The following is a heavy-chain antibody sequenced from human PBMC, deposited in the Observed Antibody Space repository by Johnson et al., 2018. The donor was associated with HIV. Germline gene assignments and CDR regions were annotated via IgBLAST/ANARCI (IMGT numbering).Heavy chain of an antibody. Sequence: QMLLVESGGGVVQPGRSLRLSCAASGFTFSSYGMHWVRQAPGKGLEWVAVISYDGSNKYYADSVKGRFTISRDNSKNTLYVQMNRLRAEDTAVYYWVKVIRAVKDTAWEPSPDAFAVWGQGTMFAVSS. D-gene: IGHD1-26*01. CDR2: ISYDGSNK. CDR1: GFTFSSYG. J-gene: IGHJ3*01. CDR3: VKVIRAVKDTAWEPSPDAFAV. V-gene: IGHV3-30*18.